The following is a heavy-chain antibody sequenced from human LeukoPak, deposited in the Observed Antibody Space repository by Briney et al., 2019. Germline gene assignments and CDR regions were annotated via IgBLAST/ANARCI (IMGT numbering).Heavy chain of an antibody. D-gene: IGHD6-13*01. J-gene: IGHJ1*01. V-gene: IGHV5-51*01. CDR3: ARATSGTSTFRH. CDR2: IYPGDSDT. Sequence: GESLKISCKGSGYSFTSNWIGWVRQMAGKGLEWMGTIYPGDSDTRYSPSFQGQVTISVVKSISTAYLQWSSLKASDTAIYYCARATSGTSTFRHWGQGTLVTVSS. CDR1: GYSFTSNW.